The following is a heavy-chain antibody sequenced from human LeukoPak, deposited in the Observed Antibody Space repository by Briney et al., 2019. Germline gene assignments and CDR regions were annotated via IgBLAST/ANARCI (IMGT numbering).Heavy chain of an antibody. CDR2: IYYSGST. Sequence: PSETLSLTCAVYGGSFSGYYWSWIRQPPGKGLEWIGYIYYSGSTNYNPSLKSRVTMSVDTSKNQFSLKLSSVTAADTAVYYCAREDPRGGDYWGQGTLVTVSS. CDR3: AREDPRGGDY. V-gene: IGHV4-59*12. J-gene: IGHJ4*02. CDR1: GGSFSGYY. D-gene: IGHD3-16*01.